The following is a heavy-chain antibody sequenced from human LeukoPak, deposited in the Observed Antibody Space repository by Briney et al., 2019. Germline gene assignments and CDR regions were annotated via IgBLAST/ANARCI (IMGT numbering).Heavy chain of an antibody. CDR1: GDSFTDYY. D-gene: IGHD1-26*01. Sequence: AASVKVSCMASGDSFTDYYMHWVRQAPGQGRGWMGWISPRSGDTSYAQKFQGRVTMTRDTSINTVDMDLSGLKSDSTPLFYSARGRELHGGSDTKLDDYWGRGTLVTVSS. J-gene: IGHJ4*02. CDR2: ISPRSGDT. V-gene: IGHV1-2*02. CDR3: ARGRELHGGSDTKLDDY.